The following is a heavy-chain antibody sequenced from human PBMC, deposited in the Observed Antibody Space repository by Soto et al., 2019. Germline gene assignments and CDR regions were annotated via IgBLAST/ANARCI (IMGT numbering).Heavy chain of an antibody. D-gene: IGHD4-17*01. CDR3: ARSPSPSVTYGAITFHY. Sequence: PGGPLRPSCAASGFTFSSSEMNWFRQAPGKGLEWVSYISSSGSTIYYADSVKRRFTIPRDNAKNSLYLQMNSLRAEDKAVYYCARSPSPSVTYGAITFHYWGQGTLVTVSS. CDR2: ISSSGSTI. J-gene: IGHJ4*02. V-gene: IGHV3-48*03. CDR1: GFTFSSSE.